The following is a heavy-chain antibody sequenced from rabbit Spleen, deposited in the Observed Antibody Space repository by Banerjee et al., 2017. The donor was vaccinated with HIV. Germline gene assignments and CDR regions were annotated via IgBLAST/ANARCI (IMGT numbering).Heavy chain of an antibody. J-gene: IGHJ4*01. V-gene: IGHV1S45*01. CDR2: IYPSSGST. CDR3: ARDDNTVNGYQFNL. CDR1: GFDFSSNA. Sequence: QEQLVESGGGLVQPEGSLTLTCKASGFDFSSNAMCWVRQAPGKGLEWIACIYPSSGSTYYANGAKGRFTDYKTSSTTVTLQMTSLTAADTATYFCARDDNTVNGYQFNLWGQGTLVTVS. D-gene: IGHD6-1*01.